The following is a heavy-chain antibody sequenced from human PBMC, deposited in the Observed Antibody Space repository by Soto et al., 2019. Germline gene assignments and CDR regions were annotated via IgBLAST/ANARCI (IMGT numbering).Heavy chain of an antibody. Sequence: SVKVSCKASGGTFSSYTISWVRQAPGQGLEWMGRIILILGRANYAQKFQGRGTITADKSTSTAYMELSSLRSEDTAVYYCARSNQLRYFDWSLVFDYWGQGTLVTVSS. D-gene: IGHD3-9*01. CDR1: GGTFSSYT. CDR3: ARSNQLRYFDWSLVFDY. CDR2: IILILGRA. V-gene: IGHV1-69*02. J-gene: IGHJ4*02.